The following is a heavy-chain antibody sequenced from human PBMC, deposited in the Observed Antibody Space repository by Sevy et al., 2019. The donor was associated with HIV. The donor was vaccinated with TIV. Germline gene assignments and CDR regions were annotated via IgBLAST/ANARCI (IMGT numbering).Heavy chain of an antibody. CDR2: ILYSGST. J-gene: IGHJ4*02. D-gene: IGHD5-18*01. CDR1: RGSISGYY. V-gene: IGHV4-59*01. Sequence: SETLSLTCTVSRGSISGYYWTWIRQSPGKGLEWIGYILYSGSTNYNPSLEGRLTISGDTSKNQFSLRLTSVTAADTAVYYCARKYSYGSNFDYWGQGTLVTVSS. CDR3: ARKYSYGSNFDY.